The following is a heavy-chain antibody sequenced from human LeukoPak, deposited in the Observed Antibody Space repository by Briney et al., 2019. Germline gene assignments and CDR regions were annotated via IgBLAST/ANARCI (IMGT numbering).Heavy chain of an antibody. CDR3: ARDHSGYSSAPPKY. CDR1: GYTFTGFF. CDR2: INPNSGGT. J-gene: IGHJ4*02. D-gene: IGHD6-19*01. V-gene: IGHV1-2*02. Sequence: GASVTVSCKASGYTFTGFFMHWVRQAPGQGLGWMGWINPNSGGTNYAQKFQGRVTMTRDSSISTAYMELSRLRSDDTAVYHCARDHSGYSSAPPKYWGQGTLVTVSS.